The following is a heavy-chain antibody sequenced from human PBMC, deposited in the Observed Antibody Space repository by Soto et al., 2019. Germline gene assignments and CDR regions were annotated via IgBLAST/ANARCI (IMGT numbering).Heavy chain of an antibody. D-gene: IGHD3-22*01. CDR3: ARALRGYYYDSSGSTYYFDY. J-gene: IGHJ4*02. V-gene: IGHV1-69*13. CDR1: GGTFSSYA. CDR2: IIPIFGTA. Sequence: ASVKVSCKASGGTFSSYAISWVRQAPGQGLEWMGGIIPIFGTANYAQKFQGRVTITADESTSTAYMELSSLRSEDTAVYYCARALRGYYYDSSGSTYYFDYWGQGTLVTVSS.